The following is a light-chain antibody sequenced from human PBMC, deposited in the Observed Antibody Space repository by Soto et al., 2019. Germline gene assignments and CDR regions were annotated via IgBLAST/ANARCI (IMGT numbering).Light chain of an antibody. CDR2: GAS. CDR3: QQSNNWPYT. CDR1: QSVSDN. V-gene: IGKV3-15*01. Sequence: EIVMTQSPATLSVSPGERVTLSCRASQSVSDNLAWYQQKPGQAPRLLIYGASTRATTTPARFSGSGSGTEFNLNISSLQSEDFAVYFCQQSNNWPYTFGQGTKLDIK. J-gene: IGKJ2*01.